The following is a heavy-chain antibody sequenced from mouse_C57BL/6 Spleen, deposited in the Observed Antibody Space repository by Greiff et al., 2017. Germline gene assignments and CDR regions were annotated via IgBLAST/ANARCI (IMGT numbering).Heavy chain of an antibody. CDR2: SRNKANDYTT. J-gene: IGHJ2*01. Sequence: EVQWVESGGGLVQSGRSLRLSCATSGFTFSDFYMEWVRQAPGKGLEWIAASRNKANDYTTEYSASVKGRFIISRDTSQSILSLQMTALRAEDTAIYYCARDAGNWDYFDYWGQGTTLTVSS. D-gene: IGHD4-1*01. CDR3: ARDAGNWDYFDY. V-gene: IGHV7-1*01. CDR1: GFTFSDFY.